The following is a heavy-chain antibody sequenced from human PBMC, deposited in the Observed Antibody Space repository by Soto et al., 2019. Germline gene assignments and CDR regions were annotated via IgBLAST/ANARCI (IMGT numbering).Heavy chain of an antibody. J-gene: IGHJ4*02. V-gene: IGHV3-23*01. CDR2: ISGSGGST. CDR3: AKERYYDILTGSVG. CDR1: GFTFSSYA. Sequence: GGSLRLSCAASGFTFSSYAMSWVRQAPGKGLEWVSAISGSGGSTYYADSVKGRFTISRDNSKNTLYLQMNSLRAEDTAVYYWAKERYYDILTGSVGWGQGTLVTVSS. D-gene: IGHD3-9*01.